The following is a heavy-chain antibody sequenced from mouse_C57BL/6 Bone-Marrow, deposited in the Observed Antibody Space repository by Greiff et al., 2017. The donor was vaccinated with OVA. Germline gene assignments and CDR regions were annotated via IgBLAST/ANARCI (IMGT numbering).Heavy chain of an antibody. CDR2: IDPNRGGT. Sequence: VQLQQPGAELVKPGASVKLSCKASGYTFTSYWMHWVKQRPGRGLEWIGRIDPNRGGTKYNEKFKSKATLTVDKPSSTAYMQRSSLTSEDSAVYYCARDPGYYAMDYWGQGTSVTVSS. CDR3: ARDPGYYAMDY. V-gene: IGHV1-72*01. J-gene: IGHJ4*01. CDR1: GYTFTSYW.